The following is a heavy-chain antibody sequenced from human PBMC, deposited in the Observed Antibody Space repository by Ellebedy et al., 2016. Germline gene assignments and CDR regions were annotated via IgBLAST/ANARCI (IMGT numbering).Heavy chain of an antibody. CDR3: ARDGGWGTPFDY. Sequence: GESLKISCAASGFTFTTYRMSWVRQAPGKGLEWVANIKRDGSEKHYVDSVRGRFTISRDNAKNTVYLQMNSLRPEDTAVYYCARDGGWGTPFDYWGQGTLVTVSS. CDR1: GFTFTTYR. CDR2: IKRDGSEK. J-gene: IGHJ4*02. D-gene: IGHD3-16*01. V-gene: IGHV3-7*01.